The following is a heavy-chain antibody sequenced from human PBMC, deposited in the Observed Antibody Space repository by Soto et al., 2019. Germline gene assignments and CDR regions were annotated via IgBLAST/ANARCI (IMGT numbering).Heavy chain of an antibody. CDR2: IVVGSGNT. D-gene: IGHD3-3*01. Sequence: ASVKVSCKASGFTFTSSAMQWVRQARGQRLEWIGWIVVGSGNTNYARKFQERVTITRDMSTSKAYMELSSLRSEDTAVYYCAAVSLRFLEWFPSGPYFDYWGQGTLVTVSS. CDR3: AAVSLRFLEWFPSGPYFDY. V-gene: IGHV1-58*02. J-gene: IGHJ4*02. CDR1: GFTFTSSA.